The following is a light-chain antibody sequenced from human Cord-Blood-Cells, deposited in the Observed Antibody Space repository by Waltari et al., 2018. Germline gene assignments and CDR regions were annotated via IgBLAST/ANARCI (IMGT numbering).Light chain of an antibody. J-gene: IGKJ1*01. CDR1: QSISCY. CDR2: ASS. V-gene: IGKV1-39*01. CDR3: EQSYSTTWT. Sequence: DIQMTQSPSSLSASVGDGVTITCRASQSISCYLNWYQQKPGKAPKLLIYASSSLQSGVPSRFSGSGSGTDYTLHISSMQPEDFATYYCEQSYSTTWTFGEGTKVEIK.